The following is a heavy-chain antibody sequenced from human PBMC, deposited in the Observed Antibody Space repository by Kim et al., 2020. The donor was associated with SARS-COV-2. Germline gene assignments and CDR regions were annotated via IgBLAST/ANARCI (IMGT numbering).Heavy chain of an antibody. V-gene: IGHV4-59*01. Sequence: NYHPSLKSRVTISVDTSKNQFSLKLSSVTAADTAVYYCARDGSYYNAFDIWGQGTMVTVSS. CDR3: ARDGSYYNAFDI. J-gene: IGHJ3*02. D-gene: IGHD1-26*01.